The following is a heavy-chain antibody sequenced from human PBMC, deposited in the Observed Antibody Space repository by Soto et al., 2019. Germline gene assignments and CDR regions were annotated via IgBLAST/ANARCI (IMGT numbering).Heavy chain of an antibody. CDR3: ARRARPDFYYMDV. CDR1: GFTLSGYA. CDR2: ISSNGVGT. Sequence: EVQLAESGGGLAQPGGSLRLSCAASGFTLSGYAMDGVRQAPGKGLEYVSGISSNGVGTYYANSVQGRFTVSRDNSKNTVYLQMGSLRPEDMAVYYCARRARPDFYYMDVWGKGTTVTVS. J-gene: IGHJ6*03. V-gene: IGHV3-64*01. D-gene: IGHD6-6*01.